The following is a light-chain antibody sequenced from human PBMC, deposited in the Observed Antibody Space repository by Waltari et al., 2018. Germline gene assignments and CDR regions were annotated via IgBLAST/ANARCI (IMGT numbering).Light chain of an antibody. CDR3: QQSYSTLGYT. Sequence: DIQMTKSPSSLSASVGDRVTISCRASQSINNYLNWYQQKPGKAPKLLIYAASRLQIGVPSRFSGSGSGTDFTLTISSLQPEDFATYYCQQSYSTLGYTFGQGTKLEIK. J-gene: IGKJ2*01. V-gene: IGKV1-39*01. CDR2: AAS. CDR1: QSINNY.